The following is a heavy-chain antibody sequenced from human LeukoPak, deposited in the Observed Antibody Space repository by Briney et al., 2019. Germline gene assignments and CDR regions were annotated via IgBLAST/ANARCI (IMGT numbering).Heavy chain of an antibody. CDR3: TRDEAVGAPFDY. J-gene: IGHJ4*02. CDR1: GFTFSNYW. D-gene: IGHD1-26*01. Sequence: PGGSLRLSCVASGFTFSNYWMHWVRQAPGKGLVWVSRITSDGSSTSYADSVKGRFTISRDNAKNTLYLHMNSLRAEDTAVYYCTRDEAVGAPFDYWGQGTLVTVSP. V-gene: IGHV3-74*01. CDR2: ITSDGSST.